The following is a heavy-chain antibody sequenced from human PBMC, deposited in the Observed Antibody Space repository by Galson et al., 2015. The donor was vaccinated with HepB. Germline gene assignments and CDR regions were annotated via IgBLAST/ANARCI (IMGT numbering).Heavy chain of an antibody. CDR3: ARVRSERDGSNT. V-gene: IGHV3-9*01. CDR1: GFKFDDYA. Sequence: SLRLSCAASGFKFDDYAIHWLRQAPGKGLEWVAGISWSGDSIGYAASVQGRFTISRDNAKNSLYLQMNSLRAEDTAVYYCARVRSERDGSNTWGQGTLVTVSS. J-gene: IGHJ5*02. D-gene: IGHD5-24*01. CDR2: ISWSGDSI.